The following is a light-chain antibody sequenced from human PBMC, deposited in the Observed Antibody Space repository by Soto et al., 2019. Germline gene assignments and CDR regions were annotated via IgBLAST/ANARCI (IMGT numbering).Light chain of an antibody. CDR2: DVS. CDR3: SSYSSNNTLV. J-gene: IGLJ1*01. CDR1: SSDVGDYDY. Sequence: QSVLTQPASVSGSPGQSITVSCTGTSSDVGDYDYVSWYQQHPGKAPKLIIYDVSDRPSGVSDRFSGSKFGITASLTISGLQAEDEADYYCSSYSSNNTLVFGSGTKLTVL. V-gene: IGLV2-14*03.